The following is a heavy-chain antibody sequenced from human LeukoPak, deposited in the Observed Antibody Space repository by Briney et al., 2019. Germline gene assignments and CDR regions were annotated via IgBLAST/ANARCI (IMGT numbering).Heavy chain of an antibody. V-gene: IGHV4-39*07. CDR2: IYNSEST. J-gene: IGHJ4*02. CDR1: GGSIRSSSYY. CDR3: ARRPRAYGDLDY. D-gene: IGHD4-17*01. Sequence: SETLSLTCTVSGGSIRSSSYYWGWIRQPPGKGLEWIATIYNSESTFYNPSLKSRVTISVDTSKNQFSLKLSSVTAADTAVYYCARRPRAYGDLDYWGQGTLVTVSS.